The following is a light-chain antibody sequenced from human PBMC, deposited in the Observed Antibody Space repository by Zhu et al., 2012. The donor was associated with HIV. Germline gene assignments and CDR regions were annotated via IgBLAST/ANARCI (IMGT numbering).Light chain of an antibody. Sequence: DIQMTQSPSSLSVSVGDRVTITCRASQTVGQYLHWYQQKSGKAPNLLIYGTSNLQSGVPSRFSASGFGTDFTLTISRLQPEDFATYYCLQTYTTPYTFGQGTSLEIK. CDR3: LQTYTTPYT. CDR2: GTS. CDR1: QTVGQY. J-gene: IGKJ2*01. V-gene: IGKV1-39*01.